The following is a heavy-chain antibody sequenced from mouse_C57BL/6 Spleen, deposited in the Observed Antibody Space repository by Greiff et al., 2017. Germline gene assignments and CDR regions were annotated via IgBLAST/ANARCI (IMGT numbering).Heavy chain of an antibody. CDR2: INPNNGGT. J-gene: IGHJ3*01. V-gene: IGHV1-26*01. D-gene: IGHD1-1*01. CDR3: AYYYGSSYWLAY. Sequence: EVQLQQSGPELVKPGASVKISCKASGYTFTDYYMNWVKQSHGKSLEWIGDINPNNGGTSYNQKFKGKATLTVDKSSSTAYMELRSLTSEDSAVYYCAYYYGSSYWLAYWGQGTLVTVSA. CDR1: GYTFTDYY.